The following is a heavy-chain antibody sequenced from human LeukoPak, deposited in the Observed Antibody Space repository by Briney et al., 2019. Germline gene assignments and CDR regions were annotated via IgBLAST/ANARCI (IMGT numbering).Heavy chain of an antibody. CDR3: ARALRQQLVTGWFDP. V-gene: IGHV4-4*02. D-gene: IGHD6-13*01. Sequence: SETLSLTCGVSGGSVSSTNWWTWIRQPPGKGLEWIGEVHLDGRTNFNPSLKSRVTISVDTSKNQFSLRLTSLTAADTAVYYCARALRQQLVTGWFDPWGQGTLVTVSS. J-gene: IGHJ5*02. CDR2: VHLDGRT. CDR1: GGSVSSTNW.